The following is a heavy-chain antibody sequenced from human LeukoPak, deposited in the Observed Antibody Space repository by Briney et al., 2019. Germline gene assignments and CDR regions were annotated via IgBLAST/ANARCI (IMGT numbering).Heavy chain of an antibody. J-gene: IGHJ4*02. CDR1: GFTFSSYA. D-gene: IGHD1-26*01. V-gene: IGHV3-30*04. Sequence: PGGSLRLSRAASGFTFSSYAMHWVRQAPGKGLEWVAVISYDGSNKYYADSVKGRFTISRDNSKNTLYLQMNSLRAEDTAVYYCAKVPADGELFDYWGQGTLVTVSS. CDR3: AKVPADGELFDY. CDR2: ISYDGSNK.